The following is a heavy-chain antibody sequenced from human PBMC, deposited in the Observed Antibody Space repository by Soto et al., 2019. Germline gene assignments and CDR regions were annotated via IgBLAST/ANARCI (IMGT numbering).Heavy chain of an antibody. D-gene: IGHD3-10*01. J-gene: IGHJ6*02. CDR1: GGSVRSGNSF. CDR2: MYYTGVT. V-gene: IGHV4-61*01. CDR3: ARGGEPLGYYGLDV. Sequence: PXETRALTCSVSGGSVRSGNSFWNWIRQPPGRRLEWLGYMYYTGVTNYNPSLKSRVSMSVDTSKNQFSLKLTSLTAADTAVYYCARGGEPLGYYGLDVWGQGLTVTVSS.